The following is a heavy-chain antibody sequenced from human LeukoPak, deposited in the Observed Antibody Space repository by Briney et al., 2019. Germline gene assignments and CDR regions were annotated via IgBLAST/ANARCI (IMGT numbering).Heavy chain of an antibody. D-gene: IGHD6-25*01. V-gene: IGHV1-46*01. CDR3: ARVYRAAGFGP. CDR2: INPSGGST. CDR1: GYTFTSYY. J-gene: IGHJ5*02. Sequence: ASVKVSGKASGYTFTSYYMHWVRQAPGQGLEWMGIINPSGGSTSYAQKFQGRVTMTRDTSTSTVYMELSSLRSEDTAVYYCARVYRAAGFGPWGQGTLVTVSS.